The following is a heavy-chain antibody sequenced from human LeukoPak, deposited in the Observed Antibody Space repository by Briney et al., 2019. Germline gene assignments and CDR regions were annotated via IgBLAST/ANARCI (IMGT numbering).Heavy chain of an antibody. J-gene: IGHJ4*01. CDR2: ISAYNGNT. V-gene: IGHV1-18*01. Sequence: GASVKVSCKASGYTFTSYGISWVRQAPGQGLEWMGWISAYNGNTNYAQKLQGRVTMTTDTSTSTAYMELRSLRSDDTAVYYCARSSVYYGSGSYFPIDYWGQGTLVTVSS. D-gene: IGHD3-10*01. CDR3: ARSSVYYGSGSYFPIDY. CDR1: GYTFTSYG.